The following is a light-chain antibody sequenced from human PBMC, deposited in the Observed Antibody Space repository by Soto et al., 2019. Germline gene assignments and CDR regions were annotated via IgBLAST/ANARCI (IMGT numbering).Light chain of an antibody. CDR1: QSVSSN. V-gene: IGKV3-15*01. J-gene: IGKJ1*01. CDR3: QHYHNWPPWT. Sequence: EIVMTQSPATLSVSPGERATLSCRASQSVSSNLAWYQQKLGQAPRLLIYRASTRATGIPARFSGSGSGTDFTLPITSLQSEDFAVYYCQHYHNWPPWTFGQGTKVEIK. CDR2: RAS.